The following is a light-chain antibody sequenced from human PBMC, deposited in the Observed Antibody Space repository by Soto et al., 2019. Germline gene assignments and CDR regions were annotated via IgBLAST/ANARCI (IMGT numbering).Light chain of an antibody. CDR1: QSVSSTF. CDR2: GAS. J-gene: IGKJ2*01. CDR3: QQYGGSPMYT. V-gene: IGKV3-20*01. Sequence: EIVLTQSPGTLSLSPGERATLSCRASQSVSSTFLAWYQQKPGQAPRLLIHGASTRATGIPDRFSGSGSGTDFTLTISRLKPEDFAVYYWQQYGGSPMYTFGQGTRLEIK.